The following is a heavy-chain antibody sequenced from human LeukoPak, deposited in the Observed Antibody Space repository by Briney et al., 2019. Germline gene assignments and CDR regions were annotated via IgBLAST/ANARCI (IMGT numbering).Heavy chain of an antibody. CDR2: ISGSGENT. CDR3: ARDGGAAFDI. D-gene: IGHD2-15*01. V-gene: IGHV3-23*01. J-gene: IGHJ3*02. CDR1: GFTFSSYA. Sequence: GGSLRLSCAASGFTFSSYAMSWVRQAPGEGLEWVSGISGSGENTYYVDSVKGRFAISRDNSKNTLYLQMTNLRAEDTAVYYCARDGGAAFDIWGQGTMVTVSS.